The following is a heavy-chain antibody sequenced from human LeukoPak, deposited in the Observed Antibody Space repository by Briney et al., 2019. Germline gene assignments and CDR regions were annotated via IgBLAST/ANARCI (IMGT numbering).Heavy chain of an antibody. CDR3: ARSRYDGDAYDI. Sequence: SVKVSCKASGGTFSSYAISWVRQAPGQGLEWMGGIIPIFGTANYAQKFQGRVTITTDESTSTAYMELSSLRSEDTAVYYCARSRYDGDAYDIWGHGTMVTVSS. D-gene: IGHD3-16*01. J-gene: IGHJ3*02. CDR1: GGTFSSYA. V-gene: IGHV1-69*05. CDR2: IIPIFGTA.